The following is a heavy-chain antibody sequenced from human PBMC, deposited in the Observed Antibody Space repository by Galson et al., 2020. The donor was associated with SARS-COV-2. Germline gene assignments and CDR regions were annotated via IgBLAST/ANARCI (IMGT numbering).Heavy chain of an antibody. Sequence: SETLSLTCTVSGGAISSSSYYWGWIRQPPGKGLEWIGSIYYSGSTYYNPSLKSRVTISVDTSKNQFSLKLSSVTAADTAVYYCARHGDILTGYLYYYYGMDVWGQGTTVTVSS. CDR2: IYYSGST. D-gene: IGHD3-9*01. J-gene: IGHJ6*02. CDR3: ARHGDILTGYLYYYYGMDV. CDR1: GGAISSSSYY. V-gene: IGHV4-39*01.